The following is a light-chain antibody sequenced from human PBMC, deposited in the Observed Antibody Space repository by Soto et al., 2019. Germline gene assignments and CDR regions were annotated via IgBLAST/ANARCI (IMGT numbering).Light chain of an antibody. J-gene: IGKJ5*01. V-gene: IGKV3-20*01. Sequence: ESVLTQSPGTLSLSPGERAALSCRASQSVSSSYLAWYQQKSGQAPRLLIYAASTRATGIPDRFSGSGSGTEFTLTINSLQSEDSAVYYCQQYGSSPPAFGQGTRLEI. CDR3: QQYGSSPPA. CDR2: AAS. CDR1: QSVSSSY.